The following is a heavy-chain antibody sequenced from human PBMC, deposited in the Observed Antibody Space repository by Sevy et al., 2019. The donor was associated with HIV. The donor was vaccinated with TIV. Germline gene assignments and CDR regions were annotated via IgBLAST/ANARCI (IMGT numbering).Heavy chain of an antibody. CDR3: VRANAYLTSDAFDI. CDR1: GGSISSLNYY. D-gene: IGHD1-26*01. V-gene: IGHV4-31*03. CDR2: ISYSGRT. J-gene: IGHJ3*02. Sequence: SETLSLTCTVSGGSISSLNYYWSWIRQHPGKGLEWIGYISYSGRTNDHPSLKSRITISVDTSKNQFSLRLSSVTAADTAVYYCVRANAYLTSDAFDIWGQGTMVTVSS.